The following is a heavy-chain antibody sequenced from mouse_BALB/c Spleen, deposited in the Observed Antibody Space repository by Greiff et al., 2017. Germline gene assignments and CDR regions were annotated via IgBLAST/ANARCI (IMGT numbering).Heavy chain of an antibody. D-gene: IGHD2-10*02. CDR2: IYPGSGNT. CDR1: GYAFTNYW. J-gene: IGHJ3*01. Sequence: QVQLQQSGAELVRPGTSVKISCKASGYAFTNYWLGWVKQRPGHGLEWIGDIYPGSGNTYYNEKFKGKATLTADKSSSTAYMQLSSLTSEDSAVYFCARGGGYGPFAYWGQGTLVTVSA. CDR3: ARGGGYGPFAY. V-gene: IGHV1-63*01.